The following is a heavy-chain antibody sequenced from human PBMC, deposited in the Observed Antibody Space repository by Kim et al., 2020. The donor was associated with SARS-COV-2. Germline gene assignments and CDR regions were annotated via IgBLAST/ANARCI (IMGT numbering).Heavy chain of an antibody. CDR2: IWYDGSNK. CDR3: AKEGYNSSGWDLGY. CDR1: GFTFSSYG. J-gene: IGHJ4*02. D-gene: IGHD6-19*01. V-gene: IGHV3-33*06. Sequence: GGSLRLSCAASGFTFSSYGMHWVRQAPGKGLEWVAVIWYDGSNKYYADSVKGRFTISRDNSKNTLYLQMNSLRAEDTAVYYCAKEGYNSSGWDLGYWGQGTLVTVSS.